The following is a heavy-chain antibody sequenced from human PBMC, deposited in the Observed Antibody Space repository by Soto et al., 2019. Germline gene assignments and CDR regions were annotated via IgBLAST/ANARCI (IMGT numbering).Heavy chain of an antibody. V-gene: IGHV3-11*01. CDR2: ISGSGSAI. CDR3: ARRYGITMIRGVTYYYYYMDV. D-gene: IGHD3-10*01. J-gene: IGHJ6*03. Sequence: GGSLRLSCAASGFPFSDYYMSWIRQAPGKGLEWVSYISGSGSAIYYADSVKGRFTISRDNARNSLYLQMNYLRAEDTAVYYCARRYGITMIRGVTYYYYYMDVWGKGTTVTVSS. CDR1: GFPFSDYY.